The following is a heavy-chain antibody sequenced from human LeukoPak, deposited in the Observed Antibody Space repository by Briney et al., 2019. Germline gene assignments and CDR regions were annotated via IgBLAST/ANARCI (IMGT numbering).Heavy chain of an antibody. Sequence: SETLSLTCTISRGSISGFYWSWIRQPPGKGLEWIGYIYYSGSSNYNPSLKSRVTISVDTSKDQFSLKLSSVTAADTAVYYCARNRASGTPYFDYWGQGLLVTVSS. CDR2: IYYSGSS. V-gene: IGHV4-59*08. J-gene: IGHJ4*02. CDR3: ARNRASGTPYFDY. CDR1: RGSISGFY. D-gene: IGHD3-10*01.